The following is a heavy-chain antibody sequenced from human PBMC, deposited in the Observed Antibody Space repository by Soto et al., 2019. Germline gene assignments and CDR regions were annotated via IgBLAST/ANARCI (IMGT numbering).Heavy chain of an antibody. CDR1: RFTFINYS. CDR2: ISSTCGST. J-gene: IGHJ6*04. D-gene: IGHD3-3*01. V-gene: IGHV3-23*01. CDR3: ARANDYEFWSGLLLYGMEV. Sequence: GGSXRLSCSASRFTFINYSIILFRHAPGKGLEWVSGISSTCGSTYYADSVKGRFTISRDNSKNTLDLQMSSLRAEDTAIYYCARANDYEFWSGLLLYGMEVWGKGTKV.